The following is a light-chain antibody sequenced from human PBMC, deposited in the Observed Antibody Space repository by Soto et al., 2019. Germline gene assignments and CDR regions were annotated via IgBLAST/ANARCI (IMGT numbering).Light chain of an antibody. Sequence: EIVLTQSPGTLSSSPGERATLSCRASESVSSNYLAWYQQRPGQAPRLLIYAASNRARGIPDRFGGSGSGTVVTLKVSRLEPEDFAVYYCLQYGSAPWKFGQGTKL. CDR3: LQYGSAPWK. V-gene: IGKV3-20*01. CDR2: AAS. CDR1: ESVSSNY. J-gene: IGKJ1*01.